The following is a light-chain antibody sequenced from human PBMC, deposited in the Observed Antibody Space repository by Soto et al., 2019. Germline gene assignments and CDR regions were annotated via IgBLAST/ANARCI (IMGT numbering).Light chain of an antibody. CDR1: TGAVTSGHY. Sequence: QAVVTQEPSLTVSPGGTVTLTCGSSTGAVTSGHYPYWFQQKPGQAPRTLIYDTSNKHSWTPARFSGSLLGGKAALTLSGAQPEDEAEYYCSLSYSGAFWVFGGGTKVTVL. CDR2: DTS. CDR3: SLSYSGAFWV. J-gene: IGLJ3*02. V-gene: IGLV7-46*01.